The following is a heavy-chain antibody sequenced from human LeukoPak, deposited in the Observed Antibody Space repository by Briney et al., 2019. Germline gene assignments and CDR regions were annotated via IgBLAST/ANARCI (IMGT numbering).Heavy chain of an antibody. CDR3: AKGQGIAVAGTGTD. D-gene: IGHD6-19*01. J-gene: IGHJ4*02. CDR1: GFTFSSYA. CDR2: TSGSGGST. V-gene: IGHV3-23*01. Sequence: GGSLRLSCAASGFTFSSYAMSWVRQAPGKGLEWVSATSGSGGSTYYADSVKGRFTISRDNSKNTLYLQMNSLRAEDTAVYYCAKGQGIAVAGTGTDWGQGTLVTVSS.